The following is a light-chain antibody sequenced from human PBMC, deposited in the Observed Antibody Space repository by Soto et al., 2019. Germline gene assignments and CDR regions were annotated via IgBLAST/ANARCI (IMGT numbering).Light chain of an antibody. CDR3: LLSYSGARLWV. J-gene: IGLJ1*01. V-gene: IGLV7-46*01. CDR2: DTS. Sequence: QAVVKKEPSLTVFHVGTVTLTCGSSTGAVTSGHYPYWFQQKPGQAPRTLIYDTSNKHSWTPARFSGSLLGGKAALALSGAQPEDEAEYYCLLSYSGARLWVFGTGTKVTVL. CDR1: TGAVTSGHY.